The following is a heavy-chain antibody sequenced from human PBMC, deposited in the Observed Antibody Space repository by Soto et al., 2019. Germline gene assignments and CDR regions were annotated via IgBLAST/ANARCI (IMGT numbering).Heavy chain of an antibody. CDR1: GGTFSSYA. V-gene: IGHV1-69*13. Sequence: SVKVSCKASGGTFSSYAISWVRQAPGQGLEWMGGIIPIFGTANYAQKFQGRVTITADESTSTAYMELSSLRSEDTAVYYCARDRYSSGWYAGEAFDIWGQGTMGTVSS. CDR3: ARDRYSSGWYAGEAFDI. CDR2: IIPIFGTA. J-gene: IGHJ3*02. D-gene: IGHD6-19*01.